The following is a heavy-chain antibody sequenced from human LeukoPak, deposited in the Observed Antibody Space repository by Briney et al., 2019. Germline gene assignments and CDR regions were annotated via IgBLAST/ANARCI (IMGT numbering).Heavy chain of an antibody. CDR3: ARLQIAGYSSSWYYFDY. Sequence: SVKVSCKASGGTFSSYAISWVRRAPGQGLEWMGGIIPIFGTANYAQKFQGRVTITTDESTSTAYMELSSLRSEDTAVYYCARLQIAGYSSSWYYFDYWGQGTLVTVSS. CDR1: GGTFSSYA. CDR2: IIPIFGTA. V-gene: IGHV1-69*05. J-gene: IGHJ4*02. D-gene: IGHD6-13*01.